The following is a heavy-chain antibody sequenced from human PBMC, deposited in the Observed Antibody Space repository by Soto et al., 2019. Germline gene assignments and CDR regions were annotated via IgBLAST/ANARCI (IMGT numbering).Heavy chain of an antibody. CDR1: GGKISSYY. J-gene: IGHJ4*02. D-gene: IGHD5-12*01. Sequence: SETLSLTCTVSGGKISSYYWSWIRQPPGKGLEWIGEINHSGSTNYNPSLKSRVTISVDTSKNQFSLKLSSVTAADTAVYYCARGRWLRSFDYWGQGTLVTVSS. V-gene: IGHV4-34*01. CDR2: INHSGST. CDR3: ARGRWLRSFDY.